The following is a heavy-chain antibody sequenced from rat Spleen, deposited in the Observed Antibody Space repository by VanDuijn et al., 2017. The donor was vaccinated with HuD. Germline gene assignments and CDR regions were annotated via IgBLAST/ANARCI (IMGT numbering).Heavy chain of an antibody. D-gene: IGHD1-12*03. CDR1: GFTFSSFP. CDR2: ITNTGGST. CDR3: ARRDGSPGVMDA. V-gene: IGHV5-46*01. J-gene: IGHJ4*01. Sequence: EVQLVESGGGLVQPGRSLKLSCAASGFTFSSFPMAWVRQAPGKGLEWVASITNTGGSTYYPDSVKGRFTISRDNAKSTLYLQMNSLRSEDTATYYCARRDGSPGVMDAWGQGASVTVSS.